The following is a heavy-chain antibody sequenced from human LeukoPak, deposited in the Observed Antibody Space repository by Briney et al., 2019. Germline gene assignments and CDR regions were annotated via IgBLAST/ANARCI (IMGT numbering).Heavy chain of an antibody. CDR3: TRESGSYHGNDY. V-gene: IGHV1-2*02. Sequence: ASVKVSCKASGYTFTGYYMHWVRQAPGQGLEWMGWINPNNGGTNYAQKFQGRVTTTGDTSISTAYMELSSLRSDDTALYYCTRESGSYHGNDYWGQGTLVTVSS. J-gene: IGHJ4*02. D-gene: IGHD1-26*01. CDR1: GYTFTGYY. CDR2: INPNNGGT.